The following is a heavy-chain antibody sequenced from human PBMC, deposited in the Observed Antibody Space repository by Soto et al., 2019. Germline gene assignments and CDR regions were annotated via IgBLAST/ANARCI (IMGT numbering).Heavy chain of an antibody. CDR3: AGWFGDFRRYYYGMDV. CDR1: GGSFSTYA. J-gene: IGHJ6*02. D-gene: IGHD3-10*01. Sequence: QVQLVQSGAEVKRPGSSVKVSCKASGGSFSTYAISWVRQAPGQGLEWMGGIIPIFGSSNSPQQFQGRLTITADKSTSTIYMELRSLRSDDTAVYYFAGWFGDFRRYYYGMDVWGQGTTVTVSS. V-gene: IGHV1-69*06. CDR2: IIPIFGSS.